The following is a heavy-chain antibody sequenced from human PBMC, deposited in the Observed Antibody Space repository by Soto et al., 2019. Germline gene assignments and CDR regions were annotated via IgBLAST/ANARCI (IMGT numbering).Heavy chain of an antibody. CDR2: IIPILGRP. CDR3: ATAGTRDAFDI. CDR1: GGTFSSFI. D-gene: IGHD1-1*01. Sequence: QVQLVQSGAEVKKPGSSVKVSCQASGGTFSSFIIAWVRQAPRQGLEWMGGIIPILGRPNYAQRFQGRVTITADEYTSTAYMELSSLRSEDTALYYCATAGTRDAFDILGHGTMVTVSS. V-gene: IGHV1-69*16. J-gene: IGHJ3*02.